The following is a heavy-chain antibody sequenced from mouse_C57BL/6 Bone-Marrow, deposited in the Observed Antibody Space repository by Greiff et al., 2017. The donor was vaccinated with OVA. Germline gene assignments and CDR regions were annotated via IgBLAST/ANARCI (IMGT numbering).Heavy chain of an antibody. D-gene: IGHD1-1*01. Sequence: VKLMESGAELVKPGASVKISCKASGYAFSSYWMNWVKQRPGKGLEWIGQIYPGDGDTNYNGKFKGKATLTADKSSSTAYMQLSSLTSEDSAVYFCARTLYYYGSSSYFDYWGQGTTLTVSS. V-gene: IGHV1-80*01. CDR1: GYAFSSYW. CDR2: IYPGDGDT. CDR3: ARTLYYYGSSSYFDY. J-gene: IGHJ2*01.